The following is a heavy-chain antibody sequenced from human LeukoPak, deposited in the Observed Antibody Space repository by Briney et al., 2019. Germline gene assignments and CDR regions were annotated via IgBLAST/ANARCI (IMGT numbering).Heavy chain of an antibody. CDR2: ISSSSSYI. V-gene: IGHV3-21*01. Sequence: SGGSLRLSCAASGFTFSSYSMNWVRQAPGKGLGWVSSISSSSSYIYYADSVKGRFTISRDNAKNSLYLQMNSLRAEDTAVYYCARGHGTTGTTGPPGDYWGQGTLVTVSS. CDR3: ARGHGTTGTTGPPGDY. J-gene: IGHJ4*02. D-gene: IGHD1-1*01. CDR1: GFTFSSYS.